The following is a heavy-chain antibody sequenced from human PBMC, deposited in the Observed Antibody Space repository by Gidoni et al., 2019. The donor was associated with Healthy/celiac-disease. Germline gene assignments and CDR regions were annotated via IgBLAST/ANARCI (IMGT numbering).Heavy chain of an antibody. J-gene: IGHJ4*02. Sequence: DVQLVESGGVVVQPGGSRSLSCSAPGFTFDDYTLHWVRQDPGKGLEWVSLISGDGGSTYYADSVKGRFTISRDNSKNSLYLQMNSLRTEDTALYYCAKGEPSIDYWGQGTLVTVSS. D-gene: IGHD2-2*01. V-gene: IGHV3-43*01. CDR2: ISGDGGST. CDR3: AKGEPSIDY. CDR1: GFTFDDYT.